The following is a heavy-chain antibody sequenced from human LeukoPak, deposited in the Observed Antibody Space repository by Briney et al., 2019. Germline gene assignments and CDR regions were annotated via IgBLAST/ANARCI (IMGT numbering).Heavy chain of an antibody. V-gene: IGHV3-23*01. D-gene: IGHD6-19*01. CDR2: ISGSGGST. CDR1: GFTFSSYG. J-gene: IGHJ4*02. Sequence: GGTLRLSCAASGFTFSSYGMSWVRQAPGKGLEWVSAISGSGGSTYYADSVKGRFTISRDNSKNTLYLQMNSLRAEDTAVYYCAKEAPRFIAVAGPFDYWGQETLVTVSS. CDR3: AKEAPRFIAVAGPFDY.